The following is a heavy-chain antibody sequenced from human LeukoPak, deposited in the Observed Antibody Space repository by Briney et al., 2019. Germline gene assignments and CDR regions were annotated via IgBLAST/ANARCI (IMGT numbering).Heavy chain of an antibody. V-gene: IGHV4-61*01. J-gene: IGHJ6*03. D-gene: IGHD6-6*01. Sequence: SETLSLTCSVAGGSVSSDNYYWVWIRQPPGKGLEWIGYIYYSGSTNYNPSLKSRVTISVDTSKNQFSLKLSSVTAADTAVYYCARDWGVSARPGYMDVWGKGTTVTVSS. CDR3: ARDWGVSARPGYMDV. CDR1: GGSVSSDNYY. CDR2: IYYSGST.